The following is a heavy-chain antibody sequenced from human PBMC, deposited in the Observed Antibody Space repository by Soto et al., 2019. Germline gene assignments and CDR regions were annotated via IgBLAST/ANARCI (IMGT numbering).Heavy chain of an antibody. J-gene: IGHJ5*02. CDR3: ATGGLFSS. CDR1: GGYFSANY. V-gene: IGHV4-34*01. D-gene: IGHD3-3*01. CDR2: INHSGST. Sequence: QVQLRQWGAGLLKPSETLSLTCGISGGYFSANYWSWIRQSPGKGLEWLGEINHSGSTEYNPSLKSRVTIAADASKNQFSLTLTSVTAADTAVYYCATGGLFSSWGQGTLVTVSS.